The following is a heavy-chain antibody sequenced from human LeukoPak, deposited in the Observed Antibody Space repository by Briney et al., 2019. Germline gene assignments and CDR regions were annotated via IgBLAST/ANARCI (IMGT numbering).Heavy chain of an antibody. Sequence: GRSLRLSCAASGFTFSDLYMSWVRHAPRGGREWLSSIRSSGTTINYADSVKGRFTISRDNTKNSMYLQMNRLRAEDTAVYYCARDLSAVAGKDRTDYWGQGTLVTVSS. CDR2: IRSSGTTI. CDR1: GFTFSDLY. CDR3: ARDLSAVAGKDRTDY. J-gene: IGHJ4*02. V-gene: IGHV3-11*04. D-gene: IGHD6-19*01.